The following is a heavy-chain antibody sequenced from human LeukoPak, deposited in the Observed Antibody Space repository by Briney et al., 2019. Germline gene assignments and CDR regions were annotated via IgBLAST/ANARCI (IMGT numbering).Heavy chain of an antibody. CDR1: GFVFTTYS. CDR3: ARDRYYYDSSGYYAL. D-gene: IGHD3-22*01. J-gene: IGHJ4*02. CDR2: ISYDGSNK. Sequence: RSLRLSCAASGFVFTTYSLHWVRQAPGKGLEWVAIISYDGSNKYYADSVKGRFTISRDNSKNTLYLQMNSLRAEDTAVYYCARDRYYYDSSGYYALWGQGTLVTVSS. V-gene: IGHV3-30-3*01.